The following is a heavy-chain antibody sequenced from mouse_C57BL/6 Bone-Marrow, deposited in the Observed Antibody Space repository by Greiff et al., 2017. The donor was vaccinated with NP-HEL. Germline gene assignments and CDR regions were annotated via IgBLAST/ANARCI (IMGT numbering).Heavy chain of an antibody. V-gene: IGHV1-39*01. Sequence: EVQGVESGPELVKPGASVKISCKASGYSFTDYNMNWVKQSNGKSLEWIGVINPNYGTTSYNQKFKGKATLTVDQSSSTAYMQLNSLTSEDSAVYYCARAITTVVAGDYWGQGTTLTVSS. CDR1: GYSFTDYN. J-gene: IGHJ2*01. CDR2: INPNYGTT. CDR3: ARAITTVVAGDY. D-gene: IGHD1-1*01.